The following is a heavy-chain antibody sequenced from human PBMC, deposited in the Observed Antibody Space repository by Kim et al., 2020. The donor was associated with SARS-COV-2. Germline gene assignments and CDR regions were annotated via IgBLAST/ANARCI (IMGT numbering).Heavy chain of an antibody. CDR3: VRRMRVTPALDY. Sequence: SETLSLTCTVSGGSISSSSYYWGWIRQPPGKGLEWIGSIYYSGSTYYNPSLKSRVTISVDTSKNQFSLKLSSVTAADTAVYYCVRRMRVTPALDYWGQGT. V-gene: IGHV4-39*01. D-gene: IGHD4-4*01. CDR1: GGSISSSSYY. J-gene: IGHJ4*02. CDR2: IYYSGST.